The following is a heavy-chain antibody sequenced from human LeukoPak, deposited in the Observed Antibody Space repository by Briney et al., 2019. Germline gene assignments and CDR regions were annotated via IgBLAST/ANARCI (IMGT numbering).Heavy chain of an antibody. D-gene: IGHD4-11*01. CDR1: GFTFGDYA. J-gene: IGHJ4*02. CDR3: TRLDDYSILPRFGY. CDR2: IRSKAYGGTT. Sequence: GSLRLSCTASGFTFGDYAMSWFRQAPGKGLEWVGFIRSKAYGGTTEYAASVKGRFTISRDDSKSIAYLQMNSLKTEDTAVYYCTRLDDYSILPRFGYWGQGTLVTVSS. V-gene: IGHV3-49*03.